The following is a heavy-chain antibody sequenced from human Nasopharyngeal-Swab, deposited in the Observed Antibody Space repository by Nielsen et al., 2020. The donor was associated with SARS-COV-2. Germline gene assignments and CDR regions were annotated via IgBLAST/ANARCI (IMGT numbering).Heavy chain of an antibody. Sequence: ASVKVSCKASGYNFTSYGISWVRQAPGQGLEWMGWISAYNGNTNYAQKLQGRVTMTTDTSTSTAYMELRSLRSDDTAVYYCARDTLRFLEWPPPAEIDYWGQGTLVTVSS. CDR2: ISAYNGNT. V-gene: IGHV1-18*04. CDR3: ARDTLRFLEWPPPAEIDY. CDR1: GYNFTSYG. J-gene: IGHJ4*02. D-gene: IGHD3-3*01.